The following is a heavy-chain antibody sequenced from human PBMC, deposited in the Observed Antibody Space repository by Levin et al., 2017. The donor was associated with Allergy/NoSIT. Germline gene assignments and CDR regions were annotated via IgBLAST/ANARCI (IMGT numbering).Heavy chain of an antibody. CDR3: AKDINAVATRYFDY. D-gene: IGHD5-12*01. Sequence: GGSLRLSCAASGFTFSSYGMHWVRQAPGKGLEWVAVISYDGSNKYYADSVKGRFTISRDNSKNTLYLQMNSLRAEDTAVYYCAKDINAVATRYFDYWGQGTLVTVSS. CDR2: ISYDGSNK. CDR1: GFTFSSYG. J-gene: IGHJ4*02. V-gene: IGHV3-30*18.